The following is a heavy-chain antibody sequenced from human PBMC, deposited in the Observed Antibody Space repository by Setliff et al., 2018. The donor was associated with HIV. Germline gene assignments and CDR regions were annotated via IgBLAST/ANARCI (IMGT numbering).Heavy chain of an antibody. CDR1: GFTFSSYG. CDR2: ITGSDGAV. J-gene: IGHJ4*02. V-gene: IGHV3-48*04. CDR3: ARLAPPDDYGDLGGIDH. D-gene: IGHD4-17*01. Sequence: GGSLRLSCAASGFTFSSYGMSWVRQAPGKGLEWVSYITGSDGAVFYADSVKGRFTVSRDNAENSLSLQMNSLRAEDTAVYYCARLAPPDDYGDLGGIDHWGQGTLVTVSS.